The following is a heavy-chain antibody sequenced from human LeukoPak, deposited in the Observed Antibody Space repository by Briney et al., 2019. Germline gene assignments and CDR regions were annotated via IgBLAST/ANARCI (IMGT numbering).Heavy chain of an antibody. J-gene: IGHJ4*02. D-gene: IGHD5-18*01. CDR1: GYTFTTYA. Sequence: ASVKVSCKASGYTFTTYAMDWVRKAPGQRLEWMGWINAGNGNTKYSQKFQGRVTITRDTSASTAYMELSSLRSEDTAVYYCAREYSGYSYDYFDYWGQGTLVTVSS. V-gene: IGHV1-3*01. CDR3: AREYSGYSYDYFDY. CDR2: INAGNGNT.